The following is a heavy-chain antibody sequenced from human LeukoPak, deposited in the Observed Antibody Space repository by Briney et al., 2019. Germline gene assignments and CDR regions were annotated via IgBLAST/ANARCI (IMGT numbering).Heavy chain of an antibody. D-gene: IGHD5-18*01. CDR2: IKEDGGVK. V-gene: IGHV3-7*01. CDR3: ARDSGYNAFDI. Sequence: PGGPLRLSCAASGFTFRGSWMAWVRQAPGKELEWVGNIKEDGGVKNYVDSVKGRFTTSRDNARNSLYLQMHSLRADDTAVYYCARDSGYNAFDIWGQGTMVTVSS. J-gene: IGHJ3*02. CDR1: GFTFRGSW.